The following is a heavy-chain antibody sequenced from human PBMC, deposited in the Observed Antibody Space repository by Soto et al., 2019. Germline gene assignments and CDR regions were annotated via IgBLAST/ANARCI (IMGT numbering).Heavy chain of an antibody. J-gene: IGHJ4*02. Sequence: SETLSLTCTVSGGSISSGGYYWSWIRQHPGKGLEWIGYIYYSGSTYYNPSLKSRVTISVDTSKNQFSLKLSSVTAADTAAYYCARGRTSSPTPGDYWGQGTLVTVSS. D-gene: IGHD2-2*01. CDR2: IYYSGST. V-gene: IGHV4-31*03. CDR3: ARGRTSSPTPGDY. CDR1: GGSISSGGYY.